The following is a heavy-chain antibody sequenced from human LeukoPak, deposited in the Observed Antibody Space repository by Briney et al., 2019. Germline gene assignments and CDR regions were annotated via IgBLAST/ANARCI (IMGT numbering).Heavy chain of an antibody. D-gene: IGHD5-12*01. J-gene: IGHJ6*02. CDR3: ARCRYSSYGMDV. Sequence: GESLKISCKGSGYIFATYWIGWVRQLPGKGLEWMGIIYPGDSDTRYSPSFRGQLTISADKSISTAYLQWSSLKASDTAMYYCARCRYSSYGMDVWGQGTTVTVSS. CDR2: IYPGDSDT. CDR1: GYIFATYW. V-gene: IGHV5-51*01.